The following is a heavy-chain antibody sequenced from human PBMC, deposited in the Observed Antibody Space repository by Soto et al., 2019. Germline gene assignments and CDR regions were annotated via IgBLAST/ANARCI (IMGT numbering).Heavy chain of an antibody. CDR2: ISYDGNNK. Sequence: GSLRLSCEASGFIFSDVGMHWVRQAPGKGLEWVAVISYDGNNKYYAQSVKGRFTISRDNSKNTLFLNMDSLRPEDTAVYHCVKGVLVTAVVNRPNAIHFRGPGTMVTVS. V-gene: IGHV3-30*18. CDR3: VKGVLVTAVVNRPNAIHF. J-gene: IGHJ3*01. D-gene: IGHD5-18*01. CDR1: GFIFSDVG.